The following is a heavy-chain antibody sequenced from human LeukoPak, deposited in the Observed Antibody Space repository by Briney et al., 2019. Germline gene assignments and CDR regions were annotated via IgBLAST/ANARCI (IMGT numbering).Heavy chain of an antibody. Sequence: GASVKVSCKASGYTFTSYAMNWVRQAPGQGLEWMGWINTNTGNPTYAQGFTGRFVFSLDTSVSTAYLQISSLKAEDTAVYYCARDHAPTYYDILNGYYYFDYWGQGTLVTVSS. CDR3: ARDHAPTYYDILNGYYYFDY. CDR2: INTNTGNP. D-gene: IGHD3-9*01. J-gene: IGHJ4*02. CDR1: GYTFTSYA. V-gene: IGHV7-4-1*02.